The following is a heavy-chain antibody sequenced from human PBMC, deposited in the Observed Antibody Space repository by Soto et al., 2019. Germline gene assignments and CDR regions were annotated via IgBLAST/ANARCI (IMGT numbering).Heavy chain of an antibody. CDR2: IHHSGDT. V-gene: IGHV4-4*02. CDR1: GDSIISSNW. J-gene: IGHJ4*02. D-gene: IGHD2-21*02. CDR3: ASQTYCDDDCYLFDY. Sequence: QVQLQESGPGLVKPSGTLSLTCAVSGDSIISSNWWSWVRQTPGKGLEWIGEIHHSGDTNYNPSLKSRVTISVDKSKNQFSLKLSSVTAADTAVYYCASQTYCDDDCYLFDYWGQGTLLTVSS.